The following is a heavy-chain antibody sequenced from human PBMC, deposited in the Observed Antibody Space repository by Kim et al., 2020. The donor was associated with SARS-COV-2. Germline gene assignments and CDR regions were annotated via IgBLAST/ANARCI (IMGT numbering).Heavy chain of an antibody. Sequence: GGSLRLSCEASGFTFNSYNMNWVRQAPGKGLEWVSFISKGSPDIFSADSVEGRFTVSRDDSKNSLYLQMISLRAEDTAVYYCAREFSGSKSNNFFDCWGQGTLVTVSS. CDR2: ISKGSPDI. CDR3: AREFSGSKSNNFFDC. CDR1: GFTFNSYN. V-gene: IGHV3-21*01. D-gene: IGHD1-26*01. J-gene: IGHJ4*02.